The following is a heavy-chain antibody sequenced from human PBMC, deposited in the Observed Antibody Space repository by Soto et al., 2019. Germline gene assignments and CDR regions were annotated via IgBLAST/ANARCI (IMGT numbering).Heavy chain of an antibody. CDR1: GFTFSSYA. CDR2: ISYDGSNK. D-gene: IGHD6-13*01. CDR3: ASSAAAGTGGGGVAYYYGMDV. V-gene: IGHV3-30-3*01. J-gene: IGHJ6*02. Sequence: GSLRLSCAASGFTFSSYAMHWVRQAPGKGLEWVAVISYDGSNKYYADSVKGRFTISRDNSKNTLYLQMNSLRAEDTAVYYCASSAAAGTGGGGVAYYYGMDVWGQGTTVTVSS.